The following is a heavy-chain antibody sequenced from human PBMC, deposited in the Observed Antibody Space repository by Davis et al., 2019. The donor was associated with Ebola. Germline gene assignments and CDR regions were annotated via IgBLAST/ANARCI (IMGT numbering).Heavy chain of an antibody. CDR1: GFTFSSYS. J-gene: IGHJ6*04. D-gene: IGHD1-26*01. CDR2: ISSSSSTM. Sequence: PGGSLRLSCAASGFTFSSYSMNWVRQRQGKGLEWVSYISSSSSTMYHTVSVKGRFTISRDNSKNTLYLQMNSLRAEDTAVYYCARDGSGYEWELLYYYYGMDVWVKGTTVTVSS. CDR3: ARDGSGYEWELLYYYYGMDV. V-gene: IGHV3-48*01.